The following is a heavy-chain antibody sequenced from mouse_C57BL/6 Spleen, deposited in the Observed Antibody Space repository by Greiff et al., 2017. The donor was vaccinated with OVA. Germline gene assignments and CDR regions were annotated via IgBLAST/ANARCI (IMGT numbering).Heavy chain of an antibody. D-gene: IGHD1-1*01. Sequence: VQLQQPGAELVKPGASVKLSCKASGYTFTSYWMHWVKQRPGPGLEWIGMIHPNSGSTNYNEKFKSKATLTVDKSSSTAYMQLSSLTSEDSAVYYCVRTVVATNYYAMDYWGQGTSVTVSS. J-gene: IGHJ4*01. V-gene: IGHV1-64*01. CDR3: VRTVVATNYYAMDY. CDR1: GYTFTSYW. CDR2: IHPNSGST.